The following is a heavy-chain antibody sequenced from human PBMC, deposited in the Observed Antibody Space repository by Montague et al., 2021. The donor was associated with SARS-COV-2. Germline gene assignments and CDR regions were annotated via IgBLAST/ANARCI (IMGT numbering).Heavy chain of an antibody. CDR1: GGSLSGYY. D-gene: IGHD3-10*01. CDR3: ARLVWFGELSSENRFDP. J-gene: IGHJ5*02. Sequence: SETLSLTCTVSGGSLSGYYWSWIRQPPGKGLEWIGEINHSGSTNYNPSLKSRVTISLDTSKNQFSLKLNSVTAADTAVYYCARLVWFGELSSENRFDPWGQGTLVAVSS. CDR2: INHSGST. V-gene: IGHV4-34*01.